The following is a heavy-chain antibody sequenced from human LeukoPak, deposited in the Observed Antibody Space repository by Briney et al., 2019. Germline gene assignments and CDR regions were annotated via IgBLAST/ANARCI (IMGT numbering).Heavy chain of an antibody. V-gene: IGHV4-34*01. Sequence: SETLSLTCAVYGGSFSGYYWNWIRQPPGKGLEWIGEINHSGSTNYNPSLKSRVTISVDTSKNQLSLKLCSVTAADTAVYYCARGREEVCSGGSCYPFDYWGQGTLVTVSS. D-gene: IGHD2-15*01. CDR1: GGSFSGYY. CDR3: ARGREEVCSGGSCYPFDY. J-gene: IGHJ4*02. CDR2: INHSGST.